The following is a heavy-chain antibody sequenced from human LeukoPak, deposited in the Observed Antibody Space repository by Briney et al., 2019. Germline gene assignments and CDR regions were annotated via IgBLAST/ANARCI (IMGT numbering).Heavy chain of an antibody. CDR2: MYYSRCT. D-gene: IGHD3-9*01. V-gene: IGHV4-59*08. CDR1: GGSISSYY. CDR3: AIRLTGTFDY. Sequence: SETLSLTCTVSGGSISSYYWSWIRQPPGKGLEWIGYMYYSRCTDYNPSLKRRFTISLYTSKNRFSLKLSSVTAADTAIYYCAIRLTGTFDYWGQGTLVTVPP. J-gene: IGHJ4*02.